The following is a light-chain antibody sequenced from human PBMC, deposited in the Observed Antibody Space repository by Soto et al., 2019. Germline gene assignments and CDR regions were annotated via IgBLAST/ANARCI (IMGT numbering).Light chain of an antibody. V-gene: IGKV3-20*01. CDR3: QQYDSSPWT. J-gene: IGKJ1*01. Sequence: EIVLTQSPGTLSLSPGERATLSCRASQSVSGSYLAWYQQKPGQAPRLLIYGASGRATGIPDRFSGSGSGTDFTLTISRLEPEDFAVYYCQQYDSSPWTFVQGTKVEIK. CDR2: GAS. CDR1: QSVSGSY.